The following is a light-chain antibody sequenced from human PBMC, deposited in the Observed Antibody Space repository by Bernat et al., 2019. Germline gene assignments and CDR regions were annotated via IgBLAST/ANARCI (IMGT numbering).Light chain of an antibody. CDR3: SSYISSRSDV. Sequence: QAALTQPASVSGSPGQSITISCTTPISDVGGYNSVSWYQQHPGKAPKLINYDGTNRPSGVSHRFSGSKSGNTASLTISGLQPEDEANYYCSSYISSRSDVFGSGTKVNVL. V-gene: IGLV2-14*03. J-gene: IGLJ1*01. CDR2: DGT. CDR1: ISDVGGYNS.